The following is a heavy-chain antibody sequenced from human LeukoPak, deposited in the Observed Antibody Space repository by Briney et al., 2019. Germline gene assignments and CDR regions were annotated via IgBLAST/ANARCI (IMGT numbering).Heavy chain of an antibody. CDR1: GYTFTIYG. Sequence: VASVKVSCKASGYTFTIYGISWVRQAPGQGLEWMGWINAYNGNTNYAQKLQGRVTMTTDTSTSTAYMELRSLRSDDTAVYYCARDFGREVTATLEYYYYYGMDVWGQGTTVTVSS. CDR3: ARDFGREVTATLEYYYYYGMDV. D-gene: IGHD2-21*02. V-gene: IGHV1-18*01. CDR2: INAYNGNT. J-gene: IGHJ6*02.